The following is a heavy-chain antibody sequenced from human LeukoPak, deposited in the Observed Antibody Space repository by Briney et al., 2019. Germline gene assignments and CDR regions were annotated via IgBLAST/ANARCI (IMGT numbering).Heavy chain of an antibody. CDR3: ARGSSSKHYYYYGMDV. Sequence: SQTLSLTCAISGDSVSSNSAAWNWLRQSPSRGLEWLGRTYYRSKWYNDYAVSVKTRITINPDTSKNQFSLQLNSVTPEDTAVYYCARGSSSKHYYYYGMDVWGQGTTVTVSS. V-gene: IGHV6-1*01. D-gene: IGHD6-13*01. J-gene: IGHJ6*02. CDR1: GDSVSSNSAA. CDR2: TYYRSKWYN.